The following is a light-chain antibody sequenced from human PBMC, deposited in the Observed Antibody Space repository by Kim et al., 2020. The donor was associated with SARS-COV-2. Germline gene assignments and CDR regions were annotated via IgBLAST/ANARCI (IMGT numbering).Light chain of an antibody. V-gene: IGKV1-27*01. J-gene: IGKJ1*01. CDR2: GAS. Sequence: AAIGDRVTITCRASQDIANSLAWYQQKPGKVPQVLIFGASTLQSGVPSRFSGSGSGTEFTLTIGSLQTEDVATYYCQKYNSAPWTFGPGTKVDIK. CDR1: QDIANS. CDR3: QKYNSAPWT.